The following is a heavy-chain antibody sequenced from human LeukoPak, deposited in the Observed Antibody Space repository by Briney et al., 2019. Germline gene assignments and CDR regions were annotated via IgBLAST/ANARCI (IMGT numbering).Heavy chain of an antibody. Sequence: ASVKVSCKASGYTFTSYYMHWVRQAPGQGLEWMGIINPSGGSTSYAQKFQGRVTMARDTSTSTVYMELSSLRSEDTAVYYRARDGNYYDSSGYYPYNWFAPWGQGTLVTVSS. V-gene: IGHV1-46*01. D-gene: IGHD3-22*01. CDR1: GYTFTSYY. CDR3: ARDGNYYDSSGYYPYNWFAP. J-gene: IGHJ5*02. CDR2: INPSGGST.